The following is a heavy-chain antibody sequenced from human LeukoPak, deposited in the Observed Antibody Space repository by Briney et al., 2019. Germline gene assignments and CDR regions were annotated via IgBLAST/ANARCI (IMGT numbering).Heavy chain of an antibody. Sequence: ASVQVSCKASGYTFTSYDINWVRQATGQGLEWMGWMNPNSGNTGYAQKFQGRVTITRNTSISTAYMELSSVRSEDTAVYYCARDLTGSYPAWGQGTLVTVSS. J-gene: IGHJ5*02. V-gene: IGHV1-8*03. CDR2: MNPNSGNT. D-gene: IGHD2-15*01. CDR1: GYTFTSYD. CDR3: ARDLTGSYPA.